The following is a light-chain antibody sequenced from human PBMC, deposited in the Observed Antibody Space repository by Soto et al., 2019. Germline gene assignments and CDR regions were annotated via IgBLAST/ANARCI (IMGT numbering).Light chain of an antibody. Sequence: DIQMTQSPSTLSASVGDRVTITCRARQSISSWLAWYQKKPGKAPKLLIYDASSLESGVPSRFSGSGSGTEFTLTISSLQPDDFATYYCQQYSTYLYTFGQGTKLEIK. V-gene: IGKV1-5*01. J-gene: IGKJ2*01. CDR1: QSISSW. CDR2: DAS. CDR3: QQYSTYLYT.